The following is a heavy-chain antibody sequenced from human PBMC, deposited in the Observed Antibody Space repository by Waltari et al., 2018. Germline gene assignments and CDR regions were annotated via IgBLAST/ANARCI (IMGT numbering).Heavy chain of an antibody. CDR3: ARGPRRAYCSSTSCFPRAWFDP. V-gene: IGHV4-34*01. Sequence: QVQLQQWGAGLLQPSETLSLPCAAYGGSFSGYFWSWIRTPPGKAVEWIGEINHSGSTNYNPSLKSRVTISVDTSKNQFSLKLSSVTAADTAVYYCARGPRRAYCSSTSCFPRAWFDPWGQGTLVTVSS. J-gene: IGHJ5*02. CDR1: GGSFSGYF. D-gene: IGHD2-2*01. CDR2: INHSGST.